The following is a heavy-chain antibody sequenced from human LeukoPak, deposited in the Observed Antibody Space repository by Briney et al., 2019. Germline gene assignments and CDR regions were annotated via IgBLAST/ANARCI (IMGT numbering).Heavy chain of an antibody. CDR1: GFTFSNYA. V-gene: IGHV3-30*18. CDR3: AKDGGSYDDVWGTYRYWPLDY. D-gene: IGHD3-16*02. Sequence: GGSLRLSCAASGFTFSNYAIHWVRQAPGKGLEWVAVISYDGSNKYYADSVKGRFTISRDNSKNTLYLQMNSLRAEDTAVYYCAKDGGSYDDVWGTYRYWPLDYWGQGTLVTVAS. J-gene: IGHJ4*02. CDR2: ISYDGSNK.